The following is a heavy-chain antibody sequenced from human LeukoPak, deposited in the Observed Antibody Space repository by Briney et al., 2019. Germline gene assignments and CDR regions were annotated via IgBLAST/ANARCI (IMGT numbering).Heavy chain of an antibody. CDR1: GYSISSGYY. Sequence: SETLSLTCAVSGYSISSGYYWGWIRQPPGKGLEWIGSIYHSGSTYYNPSLKSRVTISVDTSKNQFSLKLSSVTAADTAVYYCARWIDILTGPVFDYWGQGTLVTVSS. CDR3: ARWIDILTGPVFDY. J-gene: IGHJ4*02. V-gene: IGHV4-38-2*01. CDR2: IYHSGST. D-gene: IGHD3-9*01.